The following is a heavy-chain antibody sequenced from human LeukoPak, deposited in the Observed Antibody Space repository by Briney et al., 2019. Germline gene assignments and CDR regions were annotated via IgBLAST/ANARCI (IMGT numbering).Heavy chain of an antibody. CDR1: GYTFTGYY. Sequence: GASVKVSCKASGYTFTGYYMHWVRQAPGQGLEWMGWINPNSGGTNYPQKFQGGVTMTRDTSISTAYMEMRRLTSDDTAIYYCATEAGHSSSRNSEYYFDYWGQGTLVTVSS. D-gene: IGHD6-6*01. J-gene: IGHJ4*02. CDR3: ATEAGHSSSRNSEYYFDY. CDR2: INPNSGGT. V-gene: IGHV1-2*02.